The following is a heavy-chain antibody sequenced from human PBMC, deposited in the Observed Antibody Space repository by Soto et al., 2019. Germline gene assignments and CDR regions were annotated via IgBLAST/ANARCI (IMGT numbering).Heavy chain of an antibody. CDR2: IHYTGST. CDR1: GGSISTYY. CDR3: ARGTAALNPGAFEI. Sequence: ETLSLTCTVSGGSISTYYWSWLRQPPGKGLEWIGFIHYTGSTNYNPSLKSRVTMSVDTSKNQFSLKLTSVTGADTAVYYCARGTAALNPGAFEIWGQGTMVTVSS. V-gene: IGHV4-59*01. D-gene: IGHD3-16*02. J-gene: IGHJ3*02.